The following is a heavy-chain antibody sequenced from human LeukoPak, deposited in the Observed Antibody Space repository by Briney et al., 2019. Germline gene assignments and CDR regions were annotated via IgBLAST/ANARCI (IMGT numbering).Heavy chain of an antibody. CDR2: IYYSEST. D-gene: IGHD1-26*01. CDR3: ARGPGGGSYSDAFDI. J-gene: IGHJ3*02. Sequence: SETLSLTCTVSGASVSSGSYYWSWIRQPPGKGLEWIGYIYYSESTNSNPSLKSRVTISVDTSKNQFSLKLSSVTAADTAVYYCARGPGGGSYSDAFDIWGQGTMVTVPS. CDR1: GASVSSGSYY. V-gene: IGHV4-61*01.